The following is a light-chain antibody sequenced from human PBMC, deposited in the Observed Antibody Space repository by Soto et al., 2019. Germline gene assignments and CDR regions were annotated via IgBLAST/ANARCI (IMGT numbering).Light chain of an antibody. CDR3: LQYNNWPPSQG. Sequence: EVVMTQSPATLSVSPGERATLSCRASQSVSTNLAWYQQKPGQAPRLLIYGASTRATGIPARFSGSGSGTQFTLTISSLQSEDFAVYYCLQYNNWPPSQGFGGGTKVEI. CDR1: QSVSTN. J-gene: IGKJ4*01. CDR2: GAS. V-gene: IGKV3-15*01.